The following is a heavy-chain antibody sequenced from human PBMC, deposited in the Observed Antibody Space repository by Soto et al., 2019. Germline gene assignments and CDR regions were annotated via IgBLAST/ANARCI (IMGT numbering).Heavy chain of an antibody. D-gene: IGHD2-2*01. CDR3: ARVDIVVVPAASHYYYGMDV. CDR2: TYYRSRWYN. CDR1: GDSVSSNSAT. V-gene: IGHV6-1*01. Sequence: SQTLSLTCAISGDSVSSNSATWSWIRQSPSRGLEWLGRTYYRSRWYNDYAPSVKSRITINPDTSKNHFFLQLSSVTPEDTAVYYCARVDIVVVPAASHYYYGMDVWGQGTTVTVSS. J-gene: IGHJ6*02.